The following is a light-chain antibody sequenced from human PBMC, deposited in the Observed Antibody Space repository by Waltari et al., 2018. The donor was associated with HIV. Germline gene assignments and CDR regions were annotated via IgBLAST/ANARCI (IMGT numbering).Light chain of an antibody. CDR1: SSDVGGYNY. Sequence: HSALTQPASVSGSPGQSITISCTGTSSDVGGYNYVSWYQQHPGKAPKLMIYEVSNRPSGVSNRFSGSKSGNTASVTISGLQAEDEADYYCSSYTSSSTPHVVFGGGTKLTVL. CDR3: SSYTSSSTPHVV. J-gene: IGLJ2*01. CDR2: EVS. V-gene: IGLV2-14*01.